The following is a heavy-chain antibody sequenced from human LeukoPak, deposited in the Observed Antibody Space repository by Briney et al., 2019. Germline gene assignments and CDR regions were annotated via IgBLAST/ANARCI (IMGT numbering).Heavy chain of an antibody. V-gene: IGHV4-39*01. CDR3: AKHYMGSFYNHGLDC. D-gene: IGHD3-10*01. CDR1: GGSISSGSYF. CDR2: IYYSGTT. Sequence: NASETLSLTCTVSGGSISSGSYFWGWIRQPPGEGLEWIGSIYYSGTTYYNPSLKSRVTISVDTSKNQFSLKLSSVTAADTALYYCAKHYMGSFYNHGLDCWGQGTLVTVSS. J-gene: IGHJ4*02.